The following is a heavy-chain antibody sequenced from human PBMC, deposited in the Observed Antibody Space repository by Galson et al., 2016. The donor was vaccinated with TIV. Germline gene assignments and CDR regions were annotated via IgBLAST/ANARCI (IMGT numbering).Heavy chain of an antibody. CDR1: GDSVSSTLAS. D-gene: IGHD6-25*01. J-gene: IGHJ6*03. CDR3: ARDRGSRDYMDV. CDR2: TSYRSNWYN. Sequence: CAISGDSVSSTLASWNWIRQSPSRGLEWLGRTSYRSNWYNDYATSVKSRITISPDTSKNEVSLHLKSVIPEDSAVYYCARDRGSRDYMDVWGIGTTVIVS. V-gene: IGHV6-1*01.